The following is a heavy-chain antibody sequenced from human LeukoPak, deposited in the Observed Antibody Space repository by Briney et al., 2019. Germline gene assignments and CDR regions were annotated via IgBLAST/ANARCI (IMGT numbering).Heavy chain of an antibody. Sequence: PSETLSLTCTVSGGSISSYYWSWIRQPPGKGLEWIGYIYYSGSTNYNPSLKSRVTISVDTSKNQFSLKLSSVTAADTAVYHCARGAYCSSTSCYHNWFDPWGQGTLVTVSS. CDR3: ARGAYCSSTSCYHNWFDP. V-gene: IGHV4-59*01. J-gene: IGHJ5*02. CDR2: IYYSGST. CDR1: GGSISSYY. D-gene: IGHD2-2*01.